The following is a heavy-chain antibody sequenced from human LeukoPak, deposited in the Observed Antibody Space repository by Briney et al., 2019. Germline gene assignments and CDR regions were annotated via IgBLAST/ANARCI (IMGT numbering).Heavy chain of an antibody. J-gene: IGHJ4*02. CDR3: ARGRLARIPYFDS. CDR2: VDYSGTI. Sequence: SETLSLTCSVFGGSISSGSHFWSWIRQLPGTGLEWLGYVDYSGTIYYNSSLESRLTLSVDTSNNQFSLDLRSMTAADTAVYYCARGRLARIPYFDSWGQGALVAVSS. D-gene: IGHD6-19*01. CDR1: GGSISSGSHF. V-gene: IGHV4-31*03.